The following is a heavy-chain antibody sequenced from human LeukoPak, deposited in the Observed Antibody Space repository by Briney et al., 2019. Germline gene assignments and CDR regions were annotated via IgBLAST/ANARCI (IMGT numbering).Heavy chain of an antibody. CDR3: ARGYCTNGVCRTFDI. CDR1: GYTFTDYF. D-gene: IGHD2-8*01. Sequence: ASVKVSCKASGYTFTDYFIHWVRQAPGQGLEWMGIISPNGGTTNYAQKFQDRVTMTRDTSTSTVYMELSSLRSEDTAVYYFARGYCTNGVCRTFDIWGQGTLVTVSS. CDR2: ISPNGGTT. V-gene: IGHV1-46*01. J-gene: IGHJ4*02.